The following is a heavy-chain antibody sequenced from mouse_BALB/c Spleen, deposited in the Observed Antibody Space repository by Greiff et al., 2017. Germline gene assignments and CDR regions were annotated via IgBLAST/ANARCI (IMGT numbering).Heavy chain of an antibody. CDR1: GFTFSDYY. Sequence: EVQRVESGGGLVKPGGSLKLSCAASGFTFSDYYMYWVRQTPEKRLEWVATISDGGSYTYYPDSVKGRFTISRDNAKNNLYLQMSSLKSEDTAMYYCAREGDGNYSAWFAYWGQGTLVTVSA. J-gene: IGHJ3*01. V-gene: IGHV5-4*02. CDR3: AREGDGNYSAWFAY. D-gene: IGHD2-1*01. CDR2: ISDGGSYT.